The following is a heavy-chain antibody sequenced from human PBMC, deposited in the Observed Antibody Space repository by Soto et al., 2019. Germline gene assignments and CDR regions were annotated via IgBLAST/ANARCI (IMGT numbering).Heavy chain of an antibody. J-gene: IGHJ4*02. CDR1: GCR. CDR2: IYYSGTT. CDR3: ARHSQYYSTSTYQQRYFDY. Sequence: GCRRGRISQPPGKGLVWLGTIYYSGTTSSNPTLKSRVIISVDTSNNQLFLKLRSVTAADTAVYYCARHSQYYSTSTYQQRYFDYWGEG. V-gene: IGHV4-39*01. D-gene: IGHD2-2*01.